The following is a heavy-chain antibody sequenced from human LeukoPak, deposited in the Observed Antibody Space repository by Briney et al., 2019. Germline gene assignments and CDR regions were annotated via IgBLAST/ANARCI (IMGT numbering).Heavy chain of an antibody. Sequence: SETLSLTCTVSGNSISSYYWSWIRQPAGKGLEWIGRIYTSGSTNYHPSLKSRVTMSVDTSKNQFSLNLSSVTAADTAFYYCARETTGLARYFDYWGQGTLVTVSS. D-gene: IGHD4-11*01. CDR3: ARETTGLARYFDY. CDR1: GNSISSYY. V-gene: IGHV4-4*07. J-gene: IGHJ4*02. CDR2: IYTSGST.